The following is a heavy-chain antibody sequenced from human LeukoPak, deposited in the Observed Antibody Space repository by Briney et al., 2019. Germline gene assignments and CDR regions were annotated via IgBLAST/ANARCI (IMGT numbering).Heavy chain of an antibody. CDR2: ISGSGGST. Sequence: GGSLRLSCAASGFTFSSYAMSWVRQAPGKGLEWVSAISGSGGSTYYADSVKGRFTISRDNSKNTLYPQMNSLRAEDTAVYYCAKADAYGSGSSDYWGQGTLVTVSS. J-gene: IGHJ4*02. D-gene: IGHD3-10*01. CDR3: AKADAYGSGSSDY. CDR1: GFTFSSYA. V-gene: IGHV3-23*01.